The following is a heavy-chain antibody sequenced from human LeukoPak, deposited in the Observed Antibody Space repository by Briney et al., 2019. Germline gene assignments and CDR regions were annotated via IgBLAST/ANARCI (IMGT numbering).Heavy chain of an antibody. J-gene: IGHJ6*02. Sequence: ASVKLSCKVSGYTLTELSMHWVRQAPGKGLEWMGGFDPEDGETIYAQKFQGRVTMPEDTSTDTAYMELSSLRSEDTAVYYCATVRATAAYYYYGMDVWGQGTTVTVSS. CDR2: FDPEDGET. CDR1: GYTLTELS. CDR3: ATVRATAAYYYYGMDV. V-gene: IGHV1-24*01. D-gene: IGHD2-21*02.